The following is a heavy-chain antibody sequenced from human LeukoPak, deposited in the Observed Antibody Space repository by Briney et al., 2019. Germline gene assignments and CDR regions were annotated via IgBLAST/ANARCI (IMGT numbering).Heavy chain of an antibody. CDR1: GYSISSDYY. J-gene: IGHJ2*01. CDR2: IYYNGST. V-gene: IGHV4-61*01. D-gene: IGHD4-23*01. Sequence: SETLSLTCAVSGYSISSDYYWGWIRQPPGKGLERIGFIYYNGSTNYNPSLKSRVIISLNTSKNQFSLRLSSVTAADTAVYYFARADYGGNTWYFDLWGRGTLVTVSS. CDR3: ARADYGGNTWYFDL.